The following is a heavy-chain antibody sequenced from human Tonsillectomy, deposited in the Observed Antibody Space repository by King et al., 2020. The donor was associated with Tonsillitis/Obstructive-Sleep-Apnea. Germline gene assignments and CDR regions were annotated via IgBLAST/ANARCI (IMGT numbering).Heavy chain of an antibody. V-gene: IGHV3-23*04. CDR2: ISGGVGRP. J-gene: IGHJ4*02. CDR3: AKAMVQGIIITIFDY. D-gene: IGHD3-10*01. CDR1: GITFISYA. Sequence: VQLVESGGGLVQPGGSLRLSCAASGITFISYAMSWVPQAPGKGREWASHISGGVGRPYYADSVKGRFTITRDNSRKPLYLQMKSPQAEDTAVYYCAKAMVQGIIITIFDYWGQGTLVTVSS.